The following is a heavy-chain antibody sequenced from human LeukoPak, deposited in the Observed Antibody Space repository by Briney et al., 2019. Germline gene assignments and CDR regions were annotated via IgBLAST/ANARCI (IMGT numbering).Heavy chain of an antibody. CDR1: GFTFSSYG. CDR3: AKDSPQPYSSGWFSDPKYYFDY. V-gene: IGHV3-30*02. CDR2: IRYDGSNK. J-gene: IGHJ4*02. D-gene: IGHD6-19*01. Sequence: GGSLRLSCAASGFTFSSYGMHWVRQAPGKGLEWVAFIRYDGSNKYYADSVKGRFTISRDNSKNTLYLQMNSLRAEDTAVYYCAKDSPQPYSSGWFSDPKYYFDYWGQGTLVTVSS.